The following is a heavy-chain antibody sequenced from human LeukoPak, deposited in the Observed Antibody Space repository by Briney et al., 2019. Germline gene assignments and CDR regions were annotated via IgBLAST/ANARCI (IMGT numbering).Heavy chain of an antibody. Sequence: ASVKVSCKASGYSFTGYYIHWVRQAPGQGLEWMGWINPNSGDTEYSQRFQGRITLTSDTSVTTAYMELSSLRSDDTAIFYCATVASIRRFYFDFWGQGTLVTVSS. D-gene: IGHD3-3*01. V-gene: IGHV1-2*02. CDR2: INPNSGDT. CDR3: ATVASIRRFYFDF. J-gene: IGHJ4*02. CDR1: GYSFTGYY.